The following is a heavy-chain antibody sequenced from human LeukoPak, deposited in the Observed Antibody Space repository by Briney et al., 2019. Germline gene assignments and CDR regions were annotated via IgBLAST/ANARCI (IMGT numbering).Heavy chain of an antibody. J-gene: IGHJ4*02. CDR3: AFLWFGELLSTFDY. Sequence: GGSLRLSCVASGFPFSNYWMTWGRQTPGKGLEGGANIKQDGSETHYVDSVKGGFTISRDKAKKSLYMQMNSLRAEDTAVYYCAFLWFGELLSTFDYWGQGTLVTVSS. CDR1: GFPFSNYW. V-gene: IGHV3-7*03. D-gene: IGHD3-10*01. CDR2: IKQDGSET.